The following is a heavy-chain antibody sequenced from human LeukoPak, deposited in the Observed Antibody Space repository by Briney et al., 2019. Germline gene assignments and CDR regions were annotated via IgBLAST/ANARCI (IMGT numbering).Heavy chain of an antibody. CDR3: ARSRYDSYGYFFCDY. CDR2: INSGSSIT. V-gene: IGHV3-48*01. J-gene: IGHJ4*02. Sequence: GGSLRLSFTAFGFSFNTYIMNWVRKAPGKGLEWFSYINSGSSITQYADSVTGRFTISRDNARNSLYLQMNSLRAEDTAVYFCARSRYDSYGYFFCDYWGQGTLVTVSS. CDR1: GFSFNTYI. D-gene: IGHD5-18*01.